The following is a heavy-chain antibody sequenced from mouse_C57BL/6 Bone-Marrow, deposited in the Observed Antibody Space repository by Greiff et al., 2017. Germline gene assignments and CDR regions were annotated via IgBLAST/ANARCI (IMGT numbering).Heavy chain of an antibody. CDR1: GFTFSSYT. Sequence: EVKLMESGGGLVKPGGSLKLSCAASGFTFSSYTMSWVRQTPEKRLEWVATISGGGGNTYYPDSVKGRFTISRDNAKNTLYLQMSSLRSEDTALYYCARPYYYGSSYNAMDYRGQGTSVTVSS. J-gene: IGHJ4*01. V-gene: IGHV5-9*01. CDR3: ARPYYYGSSYNAMDY. CDR2: ISGGGGNT. D-gene: IGHD1-1*01.